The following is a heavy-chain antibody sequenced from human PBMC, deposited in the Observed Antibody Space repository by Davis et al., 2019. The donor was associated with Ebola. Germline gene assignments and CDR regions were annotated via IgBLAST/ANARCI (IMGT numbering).Heavy chain of an antibody. CDR2: INSDGSTT. D-gene: IGHD3-22*01. V-gene: IGHV3-74*01. J-gene: IGHJ6*02. Sequence: HTGGSLRLSCAASGFSFSDYYMTWIRQAPGKGLVWVSRINSDGSTTNYADSVKGRFTVSRDNAKNTLYLQMNSLRAEDTAVYYCARGGYYDSGGFKSRRKYYYGMDVWGQGTTVTVSS. CDR1: GFSFSDYY. CDR3: ARGGYYDSGGFKSRRKYYYGMDV.